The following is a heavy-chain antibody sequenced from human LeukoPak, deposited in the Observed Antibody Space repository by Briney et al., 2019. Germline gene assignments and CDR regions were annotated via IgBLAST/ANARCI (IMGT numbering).Heavy chain of an antibody. CDR3: ARDGGLVYWAGWFDP. J-gene: IGHJ5*02. CDR2: IIPIFGTA. Sequence: SVKVSCKASGGTFSSYAISWVRQAPGQGLEWMGGIIPIFGTANYAQKFQGRVTITADKSTSTAYMELSSLRSEDTAVYYCARDGGLVYWAGWFDPWGQGTLVTVSS. V-gene: IGHV1-69*06. CDR1: GGTFSSYA. D-gene: IGHD3/OR15-3a*01.